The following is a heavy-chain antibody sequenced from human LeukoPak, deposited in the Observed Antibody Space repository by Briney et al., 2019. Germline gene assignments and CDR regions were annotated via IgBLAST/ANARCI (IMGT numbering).Heavy chain of an antibody. J-gene: IGHJ6*03. CDR1: EVTFSTYT. CDR3: AGLRRAYYYYMDV. CDR2: ISGSGNYI. V-gene: IGHV3-21*06. Sequence: PGGSLRLSCAASEVTFSTYTMTWVRQAPGKGLEWVSSISGSGNYIYYADSLKGRFTISRDNANNLLFLQMSSLRAEDTAVYFCAGLRRAYYYYMDVWGKGTTVTVFS.